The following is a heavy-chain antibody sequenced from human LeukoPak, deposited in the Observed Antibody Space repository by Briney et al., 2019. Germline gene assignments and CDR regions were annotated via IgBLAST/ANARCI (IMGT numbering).Heavy chain of an antibody. CDR1: GYTFNSYS. V-gene: IGHV1-18*01. Sequence: GASVKVSCKASGYTFNSYSITWFRQAPGQGLEWMGWIGGYNGDTLYPQKFQGRVTVTTDTSSSTAYMELRSLRSDDTAVYYCARDISGGEDYWGQGTLVTVPS. CDR3: ARDISGGEDY. J-gene: IGHJ4*02. CDR2: IGGYNGDT. D-gene: IGHD3-16*01.